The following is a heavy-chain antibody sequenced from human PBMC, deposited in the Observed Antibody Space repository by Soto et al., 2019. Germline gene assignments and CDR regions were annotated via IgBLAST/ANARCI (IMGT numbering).Heavy chain of an antibody. J-gene: IGHJ4*02. D-gene: IGHD5-18*01. CDR3: AREHVDTATFDY. V-gene: IGHV3-21*01. CDR2: ISSSSSYI. Sequence: EVQLVESGGGLVKPGGSLRLSCAASGFTFSSYSMNWVRQAPGKGLAWVSSISSSSSYIYYADSVKGRFTISRDNAKNSLYLQMNILRAEDTAVYYCAREHVDTATFDYWGQGTLVTVSS. CDR1: GFTFSSYS.